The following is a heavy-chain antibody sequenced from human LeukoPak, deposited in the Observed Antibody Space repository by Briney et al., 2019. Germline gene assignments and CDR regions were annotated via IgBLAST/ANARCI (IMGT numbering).Heavy chain of an antibody. V-gene: IGHV4-39*01. D-gene: IGHD1-14*01. Sequence: SETLSLTCTVSGGSISSSSSYWGWIRQPPGKGLEWIGSIYYSGSTYYNPSLKSRVAISVDTSKNQFSLKLSSVTAADTAVYYCARGPSGINFDYWGQGTLVTVSS. J-gene: IGHJ4*02. CDR2: IYYSGST. CDR3: ARGPSGINFDY. CDR1: GGSISSSSSY.